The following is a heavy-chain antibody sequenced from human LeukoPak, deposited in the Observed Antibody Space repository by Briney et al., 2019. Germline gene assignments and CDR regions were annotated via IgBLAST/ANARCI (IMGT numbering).Heavy chain of an antibody. D-gene: IGHD3-10*01. CDR2: IIPIFGTA. CDR3: ARETDYYGSGSYLY. CDR1: GGTFSSYA. Sequence: ASVKVSCKASGGTFSSYAISWVRQAPGQGLEWMGGIIPIFGTANYAQKFQGRVTITADESTSTAYMELSSLRSEDTAVYYCARETDYYGSGSYLYWGQGTLVTVSS. V-gene: IGHV1-69*13. J-gene: IGHJ4*02.